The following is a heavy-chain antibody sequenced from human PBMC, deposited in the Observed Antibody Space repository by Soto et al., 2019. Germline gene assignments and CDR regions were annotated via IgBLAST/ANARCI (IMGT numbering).Heavy chain of an antibody. V-gene: IGHV4-4*07. CDR2: IFANGHT. CDR3: VASLAAACLNWLDP. J-gene: IGHJ5*02. CDR1: GGSISEKY. D-gene: IGHD6-13*01. Sequence: QLQLQESGPGLVKASETLSLTCIVSGGSISEKYWNWVRQPPGKGLEWIGLIFANGHTDYNPSLKGRVTMSVDASKNPFSLRLTSMTAADTAVYYCVASLAAACLNWLDPWGRGTLVTVSS.